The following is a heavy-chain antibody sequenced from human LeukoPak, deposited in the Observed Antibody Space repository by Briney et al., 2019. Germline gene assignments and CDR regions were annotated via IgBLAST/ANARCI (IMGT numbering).Heavy chain of an antibody. V-gene: IGHV3-11*01. CDR1: GFTFSDYY. Sequence: PGGSLRLSCAASGFTFSDYYMSWIRQAPGKGLEWVSYISSSGSTIYYADSVKGRFTISRDNAKNSLYLQMNSLRAEDTAVYYCVRDGYNYRNYFDYWGQGTLVTVSS. CDR2: ISSSGSTI. CDR3: VRDGYNYRNYFDY. D-gene: IGHD5-24*01. J-gene: IGHJ4*02.